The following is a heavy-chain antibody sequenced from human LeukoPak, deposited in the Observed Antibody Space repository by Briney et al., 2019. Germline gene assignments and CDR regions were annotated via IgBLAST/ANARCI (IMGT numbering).Heavy chain of an antibody. D-gene: IGHD3-16*01. V-gene: IGHV4-30-4*08. CDR2: IYYSGST. J-gene: IGHJ4*02. CDR3: AKYPSGGYARTYYFDY. Sequence: SETLSLTCTVSGGSISSGDYYWSWIRQPPGKGLEWIGYIYYSGSTYYNPSLKSRVTISVDTSKNQFSLKLSSVTAADTAVYYCAKYPSGGYARTYYFDYWGQGTLVTVSS. CDR1: GGSISSGDYY.